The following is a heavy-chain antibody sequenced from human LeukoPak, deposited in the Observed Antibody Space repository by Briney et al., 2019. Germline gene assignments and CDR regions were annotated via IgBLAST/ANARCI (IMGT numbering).Heavy chain of an antibody. Sequence: GESLKISCKASGYSFTNYWIGWVRQVPGQGLEWMGIIYPGDSDTRYSPSFQGQVTISADKSITTASLQWSSLKASDSAIYYCARSPEPATIVARAFDVWGPGTMVTVSS. CDR2: IYPGDSDT. J-gene: IGHJ3*01. CDR1: GYSFTNYW. CDR3: ARSPEPATIVARAFDV. V-gene: IGHV5-51*01. D-gene: IGHD2-2*02.